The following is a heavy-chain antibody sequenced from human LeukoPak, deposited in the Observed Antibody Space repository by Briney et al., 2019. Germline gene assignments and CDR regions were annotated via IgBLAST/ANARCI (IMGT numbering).Heavy chain of an antibody. V-gene: IGHV3-23*01. CDR1: GFTFSSYA. CDR3: AKGTTGITMIVVVLFDY. CDR2: ISGSGGST. Sequence: GGSLRLSCAASGFTFSSYAMSWVRQAPGKGLEWVSAISGSGGSTYYADSVEGRFTISRDNSKNTLYLQMNSLRAEDTAVYYCAKGTTGITMIVVVLFDYWGQGTLVTVSS. J-gene: IGHJ4*02. D-gene: IGHD3-22*01.